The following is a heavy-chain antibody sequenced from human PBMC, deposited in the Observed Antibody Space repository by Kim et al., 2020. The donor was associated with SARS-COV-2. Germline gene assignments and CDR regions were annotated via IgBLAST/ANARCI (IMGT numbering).Heavy chain of an antibody. CDR2: INHSGST. CDR1: GGSFSGYY. J-gene: IGHJ4*02. D-gene: IGHD6-19*01. V-gene: IGHV4-34*01. Sequence: SETLSLTCAVYGGSFSGYYWSWIRQPPGKGLEWIGEINHSGSTNYNPSLKSRVTISVDTSKNQFSLKLSSVTAADTAVYYCAITSGSSGCSRGCYFDYWGQGTLVTVSS. CDR3: AITSGSSGCSRGCYFDY.